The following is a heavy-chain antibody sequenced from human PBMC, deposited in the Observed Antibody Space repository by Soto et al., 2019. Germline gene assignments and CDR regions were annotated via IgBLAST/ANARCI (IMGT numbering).Heavy chain of an antibody. V-gene: IGHV1-69*06. CDR2: IIPIFGTA. J-gene: IGHJ6*02. D-gene: IGHD3-10*01. CDR3: ARYRGDYYYYYGMNV. Sequence: SVKVSCKASGGTFSSYAISWVRQAPGQGLEWMGGIIPIFGTANYAQKFQGRVTITADKSTSTAYMELSSLRSEDTAVYYCARYRGDYYYYYGMNVWGQGTTVTVSS. CDR1: GGTFSSYA.